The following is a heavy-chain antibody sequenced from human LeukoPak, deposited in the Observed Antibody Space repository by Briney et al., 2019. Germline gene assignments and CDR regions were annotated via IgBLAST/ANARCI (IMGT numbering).Heavy chain of an antibody. V-gene: IGHV4-59*01. J-gene: IGHJ6*03. CDR1: GGSIRGYY. D-gene: IGHD3-10*01. CDR3: ARVFDSGSQAYFYYMDV. CDR2: IYSSGST. Sequence: AETLSLTCNVSGGSIRGYYWSWIRQPPGKGLECIGYIYSSGSTNYNPSLKSRVTMSVDTSKSQFSLKVSSVTAADTAVYYCARVFDSGSQAYFYYMDVWGKGTTVTIFS.